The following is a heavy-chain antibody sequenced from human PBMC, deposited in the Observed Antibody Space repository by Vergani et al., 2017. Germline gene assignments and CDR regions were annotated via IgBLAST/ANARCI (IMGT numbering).Heavy chain of an antibody. Sequence: QVQLVETGGGVVQPGGSLRLYCATSGFSFNTYGAHWVRQAPGKGLEWVSFIRSDGGSEMYADSVRGRFTISRDNSKNTVSLEMLSLRTEDTAVYYCAKGHSGQIGSPHDYYFDYWGQGTLVTVSS. CDR2: IRSDGGSE. CDR3: AKGHSGQIGSPHDYYFDY. V-gene: IGHV3-30*02. CDR1: GFSFNTYG. J-gene: IGHJ4*02. D-gene: IGHD1-26*01.